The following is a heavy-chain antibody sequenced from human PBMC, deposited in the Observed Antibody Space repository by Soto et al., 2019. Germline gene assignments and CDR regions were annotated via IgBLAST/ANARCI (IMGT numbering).Heavy chain of an antibody. CDR3: ARGGITGTLRLNYYYYYGMDV. CDR2: IYSGGST. V-gene: IGHV3-53*01. Sequence: GGSLRLSCAASGFTVSSNYMSWVRQAPGKGLEWVSVIYSGGSTYYADSVKGRFTISRDNSKNTLYLQMNSLRAEDTAVYYCARGGITGTLRLNYYYYYGMDVWRQGTTVTVSS. D-gene: IGHD1-7*01. CDR1: GFTVSSNY. J-gene: IGHJ6*02.